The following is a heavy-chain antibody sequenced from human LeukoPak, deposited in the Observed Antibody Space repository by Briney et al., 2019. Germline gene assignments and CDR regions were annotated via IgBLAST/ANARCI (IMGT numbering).Heavy chain of an antibody. J-gene: IGHJ4*02. CDR3: ARDWGIAAATPYYFDH. D-gene: IGHD6-13*01. CDR1: VGSISSGSYY. Sequence: SQTLSLTCTVSVGSISSGSYYYSWIRQSAGKGMEWIGNIYMSGSTRYNPSLMSRVAMSVDTSKNQFSLKISSATAADTAVYYCARDWGIAAATPYYFDHWGQGILVTVSS. V-gene: IGHV4-61*09. CDR2: IYMSGST.